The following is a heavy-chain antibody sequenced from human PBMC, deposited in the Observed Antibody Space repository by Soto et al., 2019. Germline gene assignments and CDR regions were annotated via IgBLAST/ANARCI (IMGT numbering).Heavy chain of an antibody. V-gene: IGHV4-59*12. CDR3: ARVPYPNWFDP. CDR1: GGSISSYY. CDR2: IYYSGST. Sequence: PSETLSLTCTVSGGSISSYYWTWIRQPPGKGLEWIGYIYYSGSTNYNPSLKSRVTISVDTSKNQFSLKLSSVTAADTAVYYCARVPYPNWFDPWGQGTLVTVSS. J-gene: IGHJ5*02.